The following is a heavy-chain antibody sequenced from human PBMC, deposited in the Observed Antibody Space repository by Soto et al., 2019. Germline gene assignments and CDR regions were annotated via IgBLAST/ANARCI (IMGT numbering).Heavy chain of an antibody. V-gene: IGHV1-69*02. J-gene: IGHJ4*02. CDR2: IIPMVDMA. CDR3: ATNYGSGSTHFDY. Sequence: QVQLAQSGAEVKKPGSSVRLSCTASGDTFSFYTISWVRQAPGQWPEWMGRIIPMVDMADYPQKFQGRVTISADKSTSTAYMVLSSLRSDDTAVYFCATNYGSGSTHFDYWGQGTLVTVSS. CDR1: GDTFSFYT. D-gene: IGHD3-10*01.